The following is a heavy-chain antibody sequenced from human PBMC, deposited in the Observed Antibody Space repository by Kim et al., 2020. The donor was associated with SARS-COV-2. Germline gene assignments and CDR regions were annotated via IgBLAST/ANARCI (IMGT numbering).Heavy chain of an antibody. Sequence: GGSLRLSCAASGFTFSSYGMHWVRQAPGKGLEWVAVIWYDGSNKYYADSVKGRFTISRDNSKNTLYLQMNSLRAEDTAVYYCARELIYCSSTSCRYYYGMDVWGQGTTVTVSS. D-gene: IGHD2-2*01. J-gene: IGHJ6*02. V-gene: IGHV3-33*08. CDR1: GFTFSSYG. CDR2: IWYDGSNK. CDR3: ARELIYCSSTSCRYYYGMDV.